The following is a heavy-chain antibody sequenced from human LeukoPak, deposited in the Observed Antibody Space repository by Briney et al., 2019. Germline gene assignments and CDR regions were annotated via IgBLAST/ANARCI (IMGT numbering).Heavy chain of an antibody. CDR2: IYTSGST. V-gene: IGHV4-61*02. D-gene: IGHD6-19*01. Sequence: SETLSLTCTVSGGSISSGSYYWSWIRQPAGKGLEWIGRIYTSGSTNYNPSLKSRVTISVDTSKNQFSLKLSSVSAADTAVYYCAAHSSGWYGFGYWGQGTLVTVSS. CDR3: AAHSSGWYGFGY. CDR1: GGSISSGSYY. J-gene: IGHJ4*02.